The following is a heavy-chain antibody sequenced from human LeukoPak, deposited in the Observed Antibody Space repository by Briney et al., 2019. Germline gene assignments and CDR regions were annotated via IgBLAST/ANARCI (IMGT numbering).Heavy chain of an antibody. CDR3: AKSAQYSSAWFTGSFDY. CDR1: GYTFTGYY. D-gene: IGHD6-13*01. Sequence: GASVKVSCKASGYTFTGYYMHWVRQAPGQGLQWVGWINPSSGDTHYAQMFQGRVTMTRDTSINTAYMELRRVRSDDTAVYYCAKSAQYSSAWFTGSFDYWGQGTLVTVSS. CDR2: INPSSGDT. V-gene: IGHV1-2*02. J-gene: IGHJ4*02.